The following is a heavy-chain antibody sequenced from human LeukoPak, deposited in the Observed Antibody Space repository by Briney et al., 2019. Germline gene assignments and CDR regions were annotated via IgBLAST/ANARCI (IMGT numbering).Heavy chain of an antibody. CDR2: INHSGST. Sequence: SETLSLTCAVYGGSFSGYYWSWIRQPPGKGLEWIGEINHSGSTNYNPSFKSRVTISVDTSKNQFSLKLSSVTAADTAVYYCARSVIVVVPAAIPGYFDYWGQGTLVTVSS. CDR3: ARSVIVVVPAAIPGYFDY. V-gene: IGHV4-34*01. J-gene: IGHJ4*02. CDR1: GGSFSGYY. D-gene: IGHD2-2*01.